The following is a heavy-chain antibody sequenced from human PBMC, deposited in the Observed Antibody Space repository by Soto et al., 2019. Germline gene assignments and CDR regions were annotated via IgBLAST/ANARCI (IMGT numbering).Heavy chain of an antibody. CDR1: GDTVTGYY. CDR3: AGPYYDFWSGPDYYYGMDV. CDR2: INPNSGGT. Sequence: EASVKVSCKASGDTVTGYYIHWVRQAPGQGLEWMGWINPNSGGTNYAQKFQGRVTMTRETSISTAYMELSRLRSDDTAMYYCAGPYYDFWSGPDYYYGMDVWGQGTTVTVSS. D-gene: IGHD3-3*01. V-gene: IGHV1-2*02. J-gene: IGHJ6*02.